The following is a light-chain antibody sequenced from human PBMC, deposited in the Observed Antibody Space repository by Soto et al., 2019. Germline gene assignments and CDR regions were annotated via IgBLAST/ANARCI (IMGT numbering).Light chain of an antibody. J-gene: IGKJ1*01. CDR3: QQYGSSPQT. CDR2: NAS. V-gene: IGKV3-20*01. Sequence: DIVLTQSPGTLSLSPGQRATLSCRASQSVTSSYLAWYQQKPGQAPRLLIYNASSRAAGIPDRFSGSGSGTDFTLTISRLEAEDFAVYYCQQYGSSPQTFGQGTKVEIK. CDR1: QSVTSSY.